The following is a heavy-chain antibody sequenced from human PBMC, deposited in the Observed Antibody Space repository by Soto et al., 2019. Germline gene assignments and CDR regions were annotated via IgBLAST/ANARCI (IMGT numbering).Heavy chain of an antibody. CDR1: GFTFNTFP. V-gene: IGHV3-48*01. D-gene: IGHD3-16*02. J-gene: IGHJ3*02. Sequence: EVQLVESGGGFVQPGGSLRLSCAASGFTFNTFPMNWVRLAPGKGLEWLSHISSNSDAMYYADSVKGRFTISRDNARKSLYLQMNSLIVDDTAVYYRVRDYQYGFDMWGQGTMVTVSS. CDR3: VRDYQYGFDM. CDR2: ISSNSDAM.